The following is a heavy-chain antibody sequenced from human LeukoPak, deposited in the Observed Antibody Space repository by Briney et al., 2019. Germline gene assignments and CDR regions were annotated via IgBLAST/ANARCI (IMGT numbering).Heavy chain of an antibody. D-gene: IGHD2-2*01. CDR2: INWNGGST. CDR1: GFTFDDYG. J-gene: IGHJ6*03. V-gene: IGHV3-20*04. CDR3: AREGLVVPAAVIPSMDV. Sequence: GGSLRLSRAASGFTFDDYGMSGVRQAPGKGLECVSGINWNGGSTGYADSVKGRFTISRDNAKNTLYLQMNSLRAEDTALYYCAREGLVVPAAVIPSMDVWGKGTTVTVSS.